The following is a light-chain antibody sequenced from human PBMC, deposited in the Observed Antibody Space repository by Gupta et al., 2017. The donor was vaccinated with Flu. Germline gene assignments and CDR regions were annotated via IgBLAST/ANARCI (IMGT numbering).Light chain of an antibody. CDR2: DAS. CDR1: QGISNY. Sequence: DIQMTQSPSSLSASVGDRVTITCRASQGISNYLAWYQQKPGEVPKLLIYDASTLQSGVPSRFSGSGSETDFTLTISSLQPEDVATYFCQKHRGVPFTFGQGTRLEI. J-gene: IGKJ5*01. V-gene: IGKV1-27*01. CDR3: QKHRGVPFT.